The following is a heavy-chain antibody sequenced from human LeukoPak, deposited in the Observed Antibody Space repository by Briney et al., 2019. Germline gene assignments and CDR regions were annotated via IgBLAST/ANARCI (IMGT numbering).Heavy chain of an antibody. V-gene: IGHV3-9*01. CDR3: AKDSYYYDSSGRFDY. D-gene: IGHD3-22*01. J-gene: IGHJ4*02. Sequence: PGGSLRLSCAASGFTFDDYAMHWVRQAPGKGLEWVPGISWNSGSIGYADSVKGRFTISRDNAKNSLYLQMNSLRAEDTALYYCAKDSYYYDSSGRFDYWGQGTLVTVSS. CDR1: GFTFDDYA. CDR2: ISWNSGSI.